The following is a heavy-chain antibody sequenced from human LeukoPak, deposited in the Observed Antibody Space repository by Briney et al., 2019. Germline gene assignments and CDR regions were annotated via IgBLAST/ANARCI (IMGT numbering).Heavy chain of an antibody. CDR3: ARPTHRYSSSWYGYFQH. D-gene: IGHD6-13*01. CDR1: GGSFSGYY. V-gene: IGHV4-34*01. J-gene: IGHJ1*01. CDR2: INHSGST. Sequence: SKTLSLTCAVYGGSFSGYYWSWIRQSPGKGLEWIGEINHSGSTNYNPSLKSRVTISVDTSKNQFSLKLSSVTAADTAVYYCARPTHRYSSSWYGYFQHWGQGTLVTVSS.